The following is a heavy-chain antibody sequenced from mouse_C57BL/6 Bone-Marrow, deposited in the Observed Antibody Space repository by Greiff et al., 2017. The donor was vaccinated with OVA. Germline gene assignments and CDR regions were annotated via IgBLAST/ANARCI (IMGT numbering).Heavy chain of an antibody. CDR3: ARVRGLLYLFAY. D-gene: IGHD1-1*01. J-gene: IGHJ3*01. CDR1: GYTFTDHT. V-gene: IGHV1-78*01. CDR2: IYPGDGST. Sequence: VKLMESDAELVKPGASVKISCKVSGYTFTDHTIHWMKQRPEQGLEWIGYIYPGDGSTKYNEKFKGRATLTADTSSSTAYMQLNSLTSEDFAVYFCARVRGLLYLFAYWGQGTLVTVSA.